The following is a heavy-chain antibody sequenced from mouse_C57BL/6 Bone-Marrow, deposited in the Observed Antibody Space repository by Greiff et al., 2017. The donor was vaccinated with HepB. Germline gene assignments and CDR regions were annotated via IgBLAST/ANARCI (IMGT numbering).Heavy chain of an antibody. CDR3: ARWGYGSSSGYFDY. J-gene: IGHJ2*01. V-gene: IGHV1-69*01. Sequence: VQLQQPGAELVMPGASVKLSCKASGYTFTSYWMHWVKQRPGQGLEWIGEIDPSDSYTNYNQKFKGKSTLTVDKSSSTAYMQLSSLTSEDSAVYYCARWGYGSSSGYFDYWGQGTTLTVSS. CDR2: IDPSDSYT. CDR1: GYTFTSYW. D-gene: IGHD1-1*01.